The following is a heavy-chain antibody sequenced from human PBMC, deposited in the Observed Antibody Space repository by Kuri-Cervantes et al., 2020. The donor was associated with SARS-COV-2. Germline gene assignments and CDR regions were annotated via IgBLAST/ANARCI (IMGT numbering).Heavy chain of an antibody. D-gene: IGHD1-7*01. CDR1: GFTFSGYW. CDR3: ARGLTGTTSDAFDI. CDR2: INSDGTNT. Sequence: LSLTCGAAGFTFSGYWMHWVREAPGKGLVWVARINSDGTNTAYADSVKGRFTTSRDNAKNSLYLQMNSLRAEDTAVYYCARGLTGTTSDAFDIWGQGTMVTVSS. V-gene: IGHV3-74*01. J-gene: IGHJ3*02.